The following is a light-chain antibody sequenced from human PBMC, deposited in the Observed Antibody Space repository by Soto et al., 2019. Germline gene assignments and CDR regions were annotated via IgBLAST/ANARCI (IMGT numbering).Light chain of an antibody. V-gene: IGLV2-11*01. J-gene: IGLJ1*01. CDR2: DVN. CDR1: SSDVGAYNY. Sequence: QSVLTRPRPVSVSPGQSVTSSCTGSSSDVGAYNYVSWYQHNTGKAPKLLIYDVNKRPSGVPDRFSGSKFGNTASLTISGLQADDEATFYCCSYAGSYDYVFGTGTKVTVL. CDR3: CSYAGSYDYV.